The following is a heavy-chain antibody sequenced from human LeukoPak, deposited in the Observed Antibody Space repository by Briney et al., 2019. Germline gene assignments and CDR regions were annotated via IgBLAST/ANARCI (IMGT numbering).Heavy chain of an antibody. CDR2: IYYSGST. Sequence: SETLSLTCTVSGGSISSYYWSWIRQPPGKGLEWIGYIYYSGSTNYNPSLKSRVTISVDTSKNQFSLKLSSVTAADTAVYYCARTVKRDYYDSSGYYYAFFSNYYYYYYYYMDVWGKGTTVTISS. CDR1: GGSISSYY. J-gene: IGHJ6*03. V-gene: IGHV4-59*12. CDR3: ARTVKRDYYDSSGYYYAFFSNYYYYYYYYMDV. D-gene: IGHD3-22*01.